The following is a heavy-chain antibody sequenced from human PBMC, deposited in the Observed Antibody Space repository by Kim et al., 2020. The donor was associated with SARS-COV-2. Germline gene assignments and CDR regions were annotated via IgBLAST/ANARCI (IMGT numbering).Heavy chain of an antibody. J-gene: IGHJ4*02. CDR3: AKDPGRFVRGSMDY. V-gene: IGHV3-30*02. Sequence: ADSVKGRFTISRDNSKNTLYLQMNSLRAEDTAVYYCAKDPGRFVRGSMDYWGQGTLVTVSS. D-gene: IGHD3-10*01.